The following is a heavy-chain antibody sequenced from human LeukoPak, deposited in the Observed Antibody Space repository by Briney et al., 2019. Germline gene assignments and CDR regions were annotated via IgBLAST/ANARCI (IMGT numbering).Heavy chain of an antibody. V-gene: IGHV3-21*01. CDR2: ISSSSSYI. Sequence: GGSLRLSCAASGFTFSSYAMSWVRQAPGKGLEWVSSISSSSSYIYYADSVKGRFTISRDNAKNSLYLQMNSLRAEDTAVYYCARDERGQWLPYWYFDLWGRGTLVTVSS. J-gene: IGHJ2*01. CDR3: ARDERGQWLPYWYFDL. CDR1: GFTFSSYA. D-gene: IGHD6-19*01.